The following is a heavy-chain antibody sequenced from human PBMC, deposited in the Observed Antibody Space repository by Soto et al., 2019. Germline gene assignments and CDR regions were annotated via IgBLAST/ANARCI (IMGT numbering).Heavy chain of an antibody. V-gene: IGHV4-34*01. CDR1: GGSFSGYY. CDR2: INHSGST. Sequence: PSETLSLTCAVYGGSFSGYYWSWIRQPPGKGLEWIGEINHSGSTNYNPSLKSRVTISVDTSKNQFSLKLSSVTAADTAVYYCARGRHPYYYGSGGTRPYYYYYMDVWGKGTTVTVSS. D-gene: IGHD3-10*01. CDR3: ARGRHPYYYGSGGTRPYYYYYMDV. J-gene: IGHJ6*03.